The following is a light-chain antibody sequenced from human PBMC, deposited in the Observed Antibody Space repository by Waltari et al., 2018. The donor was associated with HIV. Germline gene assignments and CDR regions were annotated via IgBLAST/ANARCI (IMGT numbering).Light chain of an antibody. J-gene: IGLJ3*02. V-gene: IGLV3-25*03. Sequence: SYDLTQTPSVSVSPGQTARINCSRGDLPKKYSSWYRQKSGQAPMLLIYKDIERSSGIPERISGSGSGTGVTLTITDVQAEDEGDYYCQSTDYDGTWVFGGGTKLTVL. CDR2: KDI. CDR3: QSTDYDGTWV. CDR1: DLPKKY.